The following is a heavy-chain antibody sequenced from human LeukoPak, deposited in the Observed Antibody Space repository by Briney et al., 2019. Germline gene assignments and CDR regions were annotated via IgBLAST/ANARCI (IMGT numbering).Heavy chain of an antibody. J-gene: IGHJ5*02. CDR1: GGTLSSYA. CDR2: IIPIFGTA. CDR3: ARGAGYCGGDCYLMNWFDP. D-gene: IGHD2-21*02. V-gene: IGHV1-69*05. Sequence: VASVKVSCKASGGTLSSYAISWVRQAPGQGLEWMGGIIPIFGTANYAQKFQGRVTITTDESTSTAYMELSSLRSEDTAVYYCARGAGYCGGDCYLMNWFDPWGQGTLVTVSS.